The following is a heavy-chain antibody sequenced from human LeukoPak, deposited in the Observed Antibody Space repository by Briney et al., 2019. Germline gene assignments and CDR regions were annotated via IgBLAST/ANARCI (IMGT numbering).Heavy chain of an antibody. CDR1: GGTFSSYA. V-gene: IGHV1-69*04. J-gene: IGHJ3*02. CDR3: AALSGYYYSFYDAFDI. Sequence: SVKVSCKASGGTFSSYAISWVRQAPGQGLEWMGRIIPILGIANYAQKFQGRVTITADKSTSTAYMELSSRRSEDTAVYYCAALSGYYYSFYDAFDIWGQGTMVTVSS. CDR2: IIPILGIA. D-gene: IGHD3-9*01.